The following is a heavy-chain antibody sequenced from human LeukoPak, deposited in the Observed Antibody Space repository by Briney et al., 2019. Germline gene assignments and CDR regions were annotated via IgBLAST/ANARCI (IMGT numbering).Heavy chain of an antibody. Sequence: KTSETLSLTCTVSGGSISYYWSWVRQSPGKGLEWIGFIYYSGSTNYNPSLKSRVTISVDTSKDQFSLKLSSVTAADTAVYYCARHGGPMDDAFDIWGQGTMVTVSS. CDR2: IYYSGST. D-gene: IGHD3-16*01. V-gene: IGHV4-59*08. CDR3: ARHGGPMDDAFDI. CDR1: GGSISYY. J-gene: IGHJ3*02.